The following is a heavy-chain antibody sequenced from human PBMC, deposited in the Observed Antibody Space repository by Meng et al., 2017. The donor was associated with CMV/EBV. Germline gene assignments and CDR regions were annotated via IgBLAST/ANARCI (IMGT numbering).Heavy chain of an antibody. D-gene: IGHD3-16*01. CDR3: ARDLGAHDAFDI. CDR1: GYTLTELS. Sequence: ASVKVSCKVSGYTLTELSMHWVRQAPGQGLEWMGWINPNSGGTNYAQKFQGRVTMTRDTSISTAYMELSRLRSDDTAVYYCARDLGAHDAFDIWGQGTMVTVSS. J-gene: IGHJ3*02. CDR2: INPNSGGT. V-gene: IGHV1-2*02.